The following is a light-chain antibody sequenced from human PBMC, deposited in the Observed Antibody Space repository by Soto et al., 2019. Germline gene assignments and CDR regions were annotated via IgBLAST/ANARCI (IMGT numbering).Light chain of an antibody. V-gene: IGLV2-14*01. Sequence: QSALTQPASVSGSPGQSITISCTGTSNDIGYYNYVSWYQQHPGTAPKLMIYDVSNRPSGVSTRFSGSKSGNTASLTISGLHAEDEADYYCCSYSTTSTYVFGTGTKLTVL. CDR2: DVS. CDR3: CSYSTTSTYV. J-gene: IGLJ1*01. CDR1: SNDIGYYNY.